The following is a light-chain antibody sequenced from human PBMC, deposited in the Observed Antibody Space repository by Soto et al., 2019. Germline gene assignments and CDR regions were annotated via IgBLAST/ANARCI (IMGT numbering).Light chain of an antibody. J-gene: IGLJ2*01. CDR3: TSYSSSNNFDVV. CDR2: EVS. Sequence: QPVLTQPASVSGSPAQSITISCTGTTSDVGGYDFVSWYQQHPGKAPKLIIYEVSNRPSGVSNRFSASKSGNTASLTISGLQAEDEADYFCTSYSSSNNFDVVFGGGTKLTVL. CDR1: TSDVGGYDF. V-gene: IGLV2-14*01.